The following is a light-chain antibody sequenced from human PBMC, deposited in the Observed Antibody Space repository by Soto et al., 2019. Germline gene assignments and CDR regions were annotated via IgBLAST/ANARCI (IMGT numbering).Light chain of an antibody. J-gene: IGKJ3*01. CDR1: QSISHY. CDR3: QQYDASPFT. Sequence: TQSPCSLSGSVVDRFTITCRASQSISHYLAWYQQKPGQSPRLLIYGAASRAIGIPDRFNGTGSETTFTLTISRLQPEDFALYFCQQYDASPFTFGPGTKVDIK. CDR2: GAA. V-gene: IGKV3-20*01.